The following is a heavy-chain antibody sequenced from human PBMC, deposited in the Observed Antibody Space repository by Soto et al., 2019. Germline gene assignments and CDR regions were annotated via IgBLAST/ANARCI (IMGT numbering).Heavy chain of an antibody. D-gene: IGHD4-4*01. CDR2: IIPIFGTA. CDR3: ARDFQSLAADYSIAPNQLYYHYGMEV. Sequence: GASVKVSCKASGGTFSSYGISWVLQAPGQGLEWMGGIIPIFGTAXYAQKFHGRVTITADESTSTAYMELSSLRSEDTDVYYRARDFQSLAADYSIAPNQLYYHYGMEVWGQGTTVTVSS. V-gene: IGHV1-69*13. J-gene: IGHJ6*02. CDR1: GGTFSSYG.